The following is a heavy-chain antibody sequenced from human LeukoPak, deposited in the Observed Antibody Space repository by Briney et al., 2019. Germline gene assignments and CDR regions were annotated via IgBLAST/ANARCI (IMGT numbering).Heavy chain of an antibody. CDR1: GFTFSSYS. V-gene: IGHV3-21*01. Sequence: GGSLRLSCAASGFTFSSYSMNWVRQAPGKGLEWVSSISSSSSYIYYADSVKGRFTISRDNAKNSLYLQMNSLRAEDTAVYYCARAPFPSSSWPYYFDYWGQGTLVTVSS. D-gene: IGHD6-13*01. CDR3: ARAPFPSSSWPYYFDY. CDR2: ISSSSSYI. J-gene: IGHJ4*02.